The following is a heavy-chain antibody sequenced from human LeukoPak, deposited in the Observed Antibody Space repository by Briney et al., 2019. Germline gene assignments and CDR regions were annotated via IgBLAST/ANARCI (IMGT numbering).Heavy chain of an antibody. J-gene: IGHJ4*02. CDR2: IGAMGWVSLISGRGGET. V-gene: IGHV3-23*01. D-gene: IGHD3-10*01. CDR1: GFPFSKYA. Sequence: GGSLRLSCAASGFPFSKYAMTWVRQPPGKGLEWVSSIGAMGWVSLISGRGGETYYADSVKGRFTISRDNAKNTVYLQMNSLRVGDTATYFCAQGGGGQALDNWGQGTLVTVSS. CDR3: AQGGGGQALDN.